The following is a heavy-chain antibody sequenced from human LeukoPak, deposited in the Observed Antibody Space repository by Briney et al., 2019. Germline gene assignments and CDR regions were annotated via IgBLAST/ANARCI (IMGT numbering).Heavy chain of an antibody. CDR2: IYYSGST. D-gene: IGHD1-1*01. CDR3: ARQGMEGRRDY. V-gene: IGHV4-39*01. CDR1: GGSISSSSYY. Sequence: SETLSLTCSVSGGSISSSSYYWGWIRQPPGKGLGWIGSIYYSGSTYYNPSLKSRVTISVDTSKNQFSLKLSSVTAADTAVYYCARQGMEGRRDYWGQGTLVTVSS. J-gene: IGHJ4*02.